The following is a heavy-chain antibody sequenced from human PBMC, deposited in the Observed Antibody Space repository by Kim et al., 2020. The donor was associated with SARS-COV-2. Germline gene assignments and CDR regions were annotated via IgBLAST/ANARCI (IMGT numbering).Heavy chain of an antibody. CDR1: GGSISSYY. J-gene: IGHJ4*02. V-gene: IGHV4-59*01. CDR3: ARELSYGYFDY. Sequence: SETLSLTCTVSGGSISSYYWSWIRQPPGKGLEWIGYIYYSGSTNYNPSLKSRVTISVDTSKNQFSLKLSSVTAADTAVYYCARELSYGYFDYWGQGTLVTVPS. D-gene: IGHD3-10*01. CDR2: IYYSGST.